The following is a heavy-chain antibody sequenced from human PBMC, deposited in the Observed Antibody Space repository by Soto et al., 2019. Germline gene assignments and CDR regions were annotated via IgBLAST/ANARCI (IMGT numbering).Heavy chain of an antibody. CDR1: GFTFSGYR. CDR3: ARTNYHFDL. D-gene: IGHD3-10*01. CDR2: INSDGSST. J-gene: IGHJ4*02. Sequence: LRLSCAASGFTFSGYRMHWVRQAPGKGLVWVSRINSDGSSTDYADAVRGRFTISRDNAKNTLHLQMDSLRAEDTAVYYCARTNYHFDLWGQGTPVTVSS. V-gene: IGHV3-74*01.